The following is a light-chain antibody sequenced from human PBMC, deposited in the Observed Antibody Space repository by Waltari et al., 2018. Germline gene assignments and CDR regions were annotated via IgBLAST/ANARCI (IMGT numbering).Light chain of an antibody. J-gene: IGLJ3*02. CDR3: AAWDDSLSVNWV. V-gene: IGLV1-47*01. CDR2: RSN. Sequence: QSVLTQPPSASGTPGQRVTISCSGSSSNIGSSYVYWYQQLPGTAPKLLIYRSNQRPSWVPDRFAGSKSGTSAYLAISGLRSEDEADYYCAAWDDSLSVNWVFGGGTKLTVL. CDR1: SSNIGSSY.